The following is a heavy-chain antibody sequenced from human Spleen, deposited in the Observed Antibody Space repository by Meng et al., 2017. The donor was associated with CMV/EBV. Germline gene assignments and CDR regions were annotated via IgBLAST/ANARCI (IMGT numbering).Heavy chain of an antibody. V-gene: IGHV4-39*01. D-gene: IGHD1-14*01. Sequence: QWSCPCLTKPSYTLSPPCTLSCGSTSVSCYYCALFRPSPCEGLECIGGVVYSGTTYYTSSLKSRVSISVDTSKNQFSLKRSSVTAADTAVYYCARHHHSPTFDYWGQGTLVTVSS. CDR2: VVYSGTT. J-gene: IGHJ4*02. CDR3: ARHHHSPTFDY. CDR1: CGSTSVSCYY.